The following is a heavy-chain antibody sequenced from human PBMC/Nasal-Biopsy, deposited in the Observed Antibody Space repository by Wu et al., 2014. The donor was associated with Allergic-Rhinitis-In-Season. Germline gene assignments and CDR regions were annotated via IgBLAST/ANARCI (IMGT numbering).Heavy chain of an antibody. CDR2: ISYDGSNK. V-gene: IGHV3-30-3*01. CDR3: ARQYYYGSGSTTHWYYFDY. CDR1: GFTFSSYA. Sequence: LRLSCAASGFTFSSYAMHWVRQAPGKGLEWVAVISYDGSNKYYADSVKGRFTISRDNSKNTLYLQMNSLRAEDTAVYYCARQYYYGSGSTTHWYYFDYWGQGTLVTVSS. D-gene: IGHD3-10*01. J-gene: IGHJ4*02.